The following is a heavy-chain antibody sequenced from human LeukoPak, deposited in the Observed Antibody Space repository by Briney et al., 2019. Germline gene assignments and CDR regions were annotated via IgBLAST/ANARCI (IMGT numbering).Heavy chain of an antibody. Sequence: PSETLSLTCTVSGGSISSSSYYWGWIRQPPGKGLEWIGSIYYSGSTYYNPSLKSRVTISVDTSKNQFSLKLSSVTAADTAVYYCARGGASYYYDSSGYYYPWGQGTLVTVSS. V-gene: IGHV4-39*07. D-gene: IGHD3-22*01. CDR2: IYYSGST. CDR3: ARGGASYYYDSSGYYYP. J-gene: IGHJ5*02. CDR1: GGSISSSSYY.